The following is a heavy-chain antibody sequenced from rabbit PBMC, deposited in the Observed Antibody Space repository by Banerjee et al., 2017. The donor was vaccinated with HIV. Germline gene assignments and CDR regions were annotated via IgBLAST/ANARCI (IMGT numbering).Heavy chain of an antibody. Sequence: QEQLEESGGDLVKPEGSLTITCTASGFSFSNKYVMWGVRQAPVKGLEWIACINTGNGNTFYASWAKGRFTTSKTSATTLTLQMTSLTAADTSSYCCARDVTWGDWELWGPGTLVTVS. V-gene: IGHV1S45*01. D-gene: IGHD4-1*01. J-gene: IGHJ4*01. CDR2: INTGNGNT. CDR1: GFSFSNKYV. CDR3: ARDVTWGDWEL.